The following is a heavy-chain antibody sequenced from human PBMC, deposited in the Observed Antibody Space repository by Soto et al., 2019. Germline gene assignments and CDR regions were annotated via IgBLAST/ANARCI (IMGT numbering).Heavy chain of an antibody. Sequence: QVQLVQSGAEVKKPGSSVKVSCKASGGTFNNYAITWVRQAPGQGLEWMGMIIPIFGTANYTQKFQGRVTITADESTSTAYMDLSSLRSEDTAVYYCARRRHFYDVLTHYYYFGLDVWGQGTTITVSS. V-gene: IGHV1-69*15. J-gene: IGHJ6*02. CDR2: IIPIFGTA. D-gene: IGHD3-9*01. CDR1: GGTFNNYA. CDR3: ARRRHFYDVLTHYYYFGLDV.